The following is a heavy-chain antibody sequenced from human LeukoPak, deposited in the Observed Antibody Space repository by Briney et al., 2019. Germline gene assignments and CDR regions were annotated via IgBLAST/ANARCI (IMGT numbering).Heavy chain of an antibody. D-gene: IGHD3-22*01. CDR2: IGTSSTTI. Sequence: GGSLRLSCAASGFTFSSYTMNWVRQPPGKGLEWVSNIGTSSTTIYYADSVKGRFTISRDNAKNSLYLQMNSLRADDTAVYYCGRQGDYYDSSGYYPFFDYWGQGTLVTVSS. CDR3: GRQGDYYDSSGYYPFFDY. J-gene: IGHJ4*02. V-gene: IGHV3-48*01. CDR1: GFTFSSYT.